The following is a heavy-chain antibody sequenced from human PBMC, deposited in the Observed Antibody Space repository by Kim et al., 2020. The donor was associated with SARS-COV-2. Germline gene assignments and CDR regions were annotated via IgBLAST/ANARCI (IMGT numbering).Heavy chain of an antibody. Sequence: SVKVSCKASGGTFSSYAISWVRQAPGQGLEWMGGIIPIFGTANYAQKFQGRVTITADESTSTAYMELSSLRSEDTAVYYCARDGSDGSDFWSGYYDYWGQGTLVTVSS. V-gene: IGHV1-69*13. CDR2: IIPIFGTA. J-gene: IGHJ4*02. D-gene: IGHD3-3*01. CDR3: ARDGSDGSDFWSGYYDY. CDR1: GGTFSSYA.